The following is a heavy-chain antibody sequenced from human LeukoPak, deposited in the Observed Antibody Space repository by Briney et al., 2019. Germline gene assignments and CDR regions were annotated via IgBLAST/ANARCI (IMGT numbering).Heavy chain of an antibody. D-gene: IGHD3-10*01. CDR3: AREISGSYFNPLGYMDV. CDR1: GASLNSYY. V-gene: IGHV4-4*07. J-gene: IGHJ6*03. CDR2: IFTSGIT. Sequence: SETLSLTCTVSGASLNSYYWSWIRQPAGKGLEWIGRIFTSGITNYNPSLKSRVTMSVATSKSQFSLALSSVTAADTAVYYCAREISGSYFNPLGYMDVWGKGTTVTVSS.